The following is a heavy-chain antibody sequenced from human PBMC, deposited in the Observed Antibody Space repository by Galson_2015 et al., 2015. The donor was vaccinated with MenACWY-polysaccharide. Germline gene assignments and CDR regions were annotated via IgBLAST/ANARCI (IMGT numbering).Heavy chain of an antibody. CDR2: IYHVGGT. D-gene: IGHD3-10*01. J-gene: IGHJ5*02. CDR1: GGSISSSNW. Sequence: SETLSLTCAVYGGSISSSNWGGWVRQLPGQGLEWIGEIYHVGGTNYNPSIQSRVTISVDKSKNQFSRKLSSVTAADTDVYYCARGRGAGSGSCWFDPWGQGTLVTVSS. CDR3: ARGRGAGSGSCWFDP. V-gene: IGHV4-4*02.